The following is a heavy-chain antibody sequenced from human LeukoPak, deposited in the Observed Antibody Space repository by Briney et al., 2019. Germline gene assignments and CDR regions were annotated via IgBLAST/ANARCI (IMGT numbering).Heavy chain of an antibody. CDR1: GYTFTSYF. D-gene: IGHD5-18*01. CDR2: IYPSGGST. J-gene: IGHJ4*02. Sequence: ASVKVSCKASGYTFTSYFLHWVRQAPGQGLEWMGIIYPSGGSTTYAQKFQGRVTMTRDTSTSTVYMELSSLRSGDTAVYYCARDFDSYGYGYFDYWGQGTLVTVSS. CDR3: ARDFDSYGYGYFDY. V-gene: IGHV1-46*01.